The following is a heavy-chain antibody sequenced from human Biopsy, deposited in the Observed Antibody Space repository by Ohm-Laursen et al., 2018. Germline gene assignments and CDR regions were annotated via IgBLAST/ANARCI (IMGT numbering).Heavy chain of an antibody. J-gene: IGHJ4*02. V-gene: IGHV3-11*01. CDR1: GFTFGDYY. D-gene: IGHD3-10*01. CDR2: ISGSGVTK. Sequence: GSLRLSCAASGFTFGDYYMSWIRQAPGKGLEWLSYISGSGVTKMYADSVKGRFTVSRDNAKNSLYLEMNNLTVEDTAVYYCARDGAGSYNENWGQGTLVSVSS. CDR3: ARDGAGSYNEN.